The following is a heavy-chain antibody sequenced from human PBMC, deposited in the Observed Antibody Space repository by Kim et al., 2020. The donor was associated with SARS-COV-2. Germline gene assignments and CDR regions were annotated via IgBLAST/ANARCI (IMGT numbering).Heavy chain of an antibody. Sequence: GGSLRLSCAASGFTFGDFAMHWVRQVPGKGLEWVSGLSWNSVVIGYADSVKGRFTISRHNAENSRYLQMNSLIAEDKAFYYCAKDLVSSSFRAFHIWGQGSMVTVSS. CDR2: LSWNSVVI. CDR1: GFTFGDFA. J-gene: IGHJ3*02. CDR3: AKDLVSSSFRAFHI. V-gene: IGHV3-9*01. D-gene: IGHD6-6*01.